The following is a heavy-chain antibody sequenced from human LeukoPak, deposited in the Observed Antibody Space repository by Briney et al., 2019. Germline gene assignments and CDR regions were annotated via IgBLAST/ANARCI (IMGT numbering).Heavy chain of an antibody. Sequence: GGSLRLSCTVSGFTVSSNSMSWVRQAPGKGLEWVSFIYSGTIHYSDSVKGRFTISRDNSKNTLYLQMNSLRAEDTAVYYCARVHDSSGYFPGYWGQGTLVTVSS. V-gene: IGHV3-53*01. D-gene: IGHD3-22*01. CDR2: IYSGTI. J-gene: IGHJ4*02. CDR1: GFTVSSNS. CDR3: ARVHDSSGYFPGY.